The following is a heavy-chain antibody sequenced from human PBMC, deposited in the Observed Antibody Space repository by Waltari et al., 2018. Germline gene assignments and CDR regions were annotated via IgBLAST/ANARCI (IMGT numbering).Heavy chain of an antibody. CDR3: AAGTGKTDLDY. CDR1: GFTFSNAW. Sequence: EVHLVESGGGLVKPGGCLRLSCAASGFTFSNAWMNWVRQAPGRGRGGVGRIKGRGDGETTDYAASVKGRFTISRDDSQNTVSIQMNSLRTEDSAVYFCAAGTGKTDLDYWGQGSLVTVSS. J-gene: IGHJ4*02. CDR2: IKGRGDGETT. V-gene: IGHV3-15*01.